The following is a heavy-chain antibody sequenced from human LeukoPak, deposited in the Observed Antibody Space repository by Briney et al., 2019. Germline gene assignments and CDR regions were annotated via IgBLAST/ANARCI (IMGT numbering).Heavy chain of an antibody. CDR3: ARGGATYLDY. V-gene: IGHV4-34*01. Sequence: SETLSLTCGVYGGSFSGYYWNWIRQPPGKGLEWIGEIHYSGSATYNPSLKSRVTISVDTSKNQFSLKLSSVTAADTAVYYCARGGATYLDYWGQGTLVTVSS. CDR2: IHYSGSA. J-gene: IGHJ4*02. CDR1: GGSFSGYY.